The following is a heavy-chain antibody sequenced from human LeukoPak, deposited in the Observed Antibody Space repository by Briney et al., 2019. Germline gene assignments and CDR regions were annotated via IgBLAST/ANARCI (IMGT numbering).Heavy chain of an antibody. CDR3: ARDAKDLWSGHFEL. D-gene: IGHD3-3*01. J-gene: IGHJ4*02. V-gene: IGHV4-61*02. CDR2: MYISGST. CDR1: GGSINSGDYY. Sequence: SQTLSLTCTVSGGSINSGDYYWSWIRQPAGKGLEWIGRMYISGSTNYNPSLESRVTISVDTSKNQFSLKLSSVTAADTAVYYCARDAKDLWSGHFELWGQGTLVTVS.